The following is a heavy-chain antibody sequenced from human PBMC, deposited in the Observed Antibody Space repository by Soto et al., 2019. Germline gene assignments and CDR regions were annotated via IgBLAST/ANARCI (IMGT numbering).Heavy chain of an antibody. V-gene: IGHV1-3*01. CDR1: GYTFTYYA. Sequence: ASVKVSCKTSGYTFTYYAIHWVRQAPGQGLEWMGWINGGNGKKKYSEKFQGRVTITRDTSADTAHMELSSLRSDDTAVYYCAREDRDRETGLVPAAIDGMDVWGQGTTVTVSS. D-gene: IGHD2-2*01. CDR3: AREDRDRETGLVPAAIDGMDV. CDR2: INGGNGKK. J-gene: IGHJ6*02.